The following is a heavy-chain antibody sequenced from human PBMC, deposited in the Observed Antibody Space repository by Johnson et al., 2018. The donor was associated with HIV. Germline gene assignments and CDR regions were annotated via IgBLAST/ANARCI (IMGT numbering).Heavy chain of an antibody. Sequence: QVQLVESGGGVVQPGRSLRLSCAASGFTFTNYGMHWVRQAPGKGLQWVAVMSYDGSTTYYADSVKGRFTISRDNSKNTLYLQMNSLRAEDTAVYYCARVEGGSSSNAFDIWGQGTMVTVSS. J-gene: IGHJ3*02. CDR1: GFTFTNYG. CDR3: ARVEGGSSSNAFDI. CDR2: MSYDGSTT. D-gene: IGHD6-13*01. V-gene: IGHV3-30*03.